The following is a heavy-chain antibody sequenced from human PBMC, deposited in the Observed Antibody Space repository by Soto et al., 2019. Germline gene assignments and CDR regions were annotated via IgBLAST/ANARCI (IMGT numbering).Heavy chain of an antibody. D-gene: IGHD1-26*01. CDR1: GFAFSSYS. V-gene: IGHV3-48*02. J-gene: IGHJ4*02. Sequence: EVQLVESGGGLVQPGGSLRLSCAASGFAFSSYSMNWVRQAPGQGLEWVSYISSSSSTIYYADSVKGRFTISRDNAKNSLYLQMNSLRDEDTAVYYCAREPKSYLVYFDYWGQGTLVTVSS. CDR2: ISSSSSTI. CDR3: AREPKSYLVYFDY.